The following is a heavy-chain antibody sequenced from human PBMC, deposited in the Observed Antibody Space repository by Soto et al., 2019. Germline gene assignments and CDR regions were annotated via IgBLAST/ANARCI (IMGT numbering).Heavy chain of an antibody. J-gene: IGHJ6*02. V-gene: IGHV3-21*01. Sequence: EVQLVESGGGLVKPGGSLRLSCAASGFTFSSYSMNWVRQAPGKGLEWVSSISSSSSYIYYANSVKGRFTISSDNNNNSLYLQKNSLRAEDTAVYYCAREGPSNYYYEYGMDVWGQGTTVTVSS. CDR2: ISSSSSYI. CDR3: AREGPSNYYYEYGMDV. D-gene: IGHD4-4*01. CDR1: GFTFSSYS.